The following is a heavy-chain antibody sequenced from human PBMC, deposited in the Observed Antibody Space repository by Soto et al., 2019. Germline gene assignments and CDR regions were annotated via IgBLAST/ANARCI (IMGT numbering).Heavy chain of an antibody. V-gene: IGHV1-69*13. CDR1: GGTFSSYR. J-gene: IGHJ4*02. D-gene: IGHD6-13*01. CDR2: IAPIYRTA. Sequence: SVKVSCKASGGTFSSYRFNWVRQARGQGLEWLGGIAPIYRTADYAQKFQGRVTITADESTRTVYMELSSLKSQDTALYYCARDSGAKLSSSWGQGTLVTVSS. CDR3: ARDSGAKLSSS.